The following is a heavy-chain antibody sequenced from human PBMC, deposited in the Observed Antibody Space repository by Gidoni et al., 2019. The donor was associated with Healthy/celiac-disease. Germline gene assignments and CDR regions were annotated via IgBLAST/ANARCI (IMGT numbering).Heavy chain of an antibody. CDR1: GFTFSSYA. Sequence: EVQLLESGGGLVQPGGSLRLSCAASGFTFSSYAMSWVRQAPGKGLEWVSANSGSGGSTYYADSVKGRFTISRDNSKNTLYLQMNSLRAEDTAVYYCAKDLSPSYYDILTGYLSRGCFDYWGQGTLVTVSS. V-gene: IGHV3-23*01. J-gene: IGHJ4*02. CDR2: NSGSGGST. CDR3: AKDLSPSYYDILTGYLSRGCFDY. D-gene: IGHD3-9*01.